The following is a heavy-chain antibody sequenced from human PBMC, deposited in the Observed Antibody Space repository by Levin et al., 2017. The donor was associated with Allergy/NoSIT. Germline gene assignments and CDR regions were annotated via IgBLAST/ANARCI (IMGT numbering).Heavy chain of an antibody. CDR3: ARDPYGITGTTVWD. CDR2: ISYDGSNK. D-gene: IGHD1-7*01. CDR1: GFTFSSYA. Sequence: SGGSLRLSCAASGFTFSSYAMHWVRQAPGKGLEWVAVISYDGSNKYYADSVKGRFTISRDNSKNTLYLQMNSLRAEDTAVYYCARDPYGITGTTVWDWGQGTLVTVSS. J-gene: IGHJ4*02. V-gene: IGHV3-30-3*01.